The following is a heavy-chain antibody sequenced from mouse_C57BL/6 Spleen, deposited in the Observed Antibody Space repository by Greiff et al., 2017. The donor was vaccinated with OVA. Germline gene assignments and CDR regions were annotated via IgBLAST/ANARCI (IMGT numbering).Heavy chain of an antibody. CDR2: IYPGSGST. D-gene: IGHD2-4*01. J-gene: IGHJ2*01. CDR3: ASNYDYDEGYYFDY. CDR1: GYTFTSYW. Sequence: QVQLQQPGAELVKPGASVKMSCKASGYTFTSYWITWVKQRPGQGLEWIGDIYPGSGSTNYNEKFKSKATLTVDTSSSTAYMQLSSLTSEDSAVYYCASNYDYDEGYYFDYWGQGTTLTVSS. V-gene: IGHV1-55*01.